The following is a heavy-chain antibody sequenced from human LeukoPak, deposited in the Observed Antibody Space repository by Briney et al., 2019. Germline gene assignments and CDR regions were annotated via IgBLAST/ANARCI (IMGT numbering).Heavy chain of an antibody. CDR3: ARGRVAAGYFDY. D-gene: IGHD6-13*01. J-gene: IGHJ4*02. Sequence: SETLSLTCTVSGGSVSSGSYYWSWIRQPAGKGLEWIGRIYTSGSTNYNPSLKSRVTISVDTSKNQFSLKLSSVTAADTAVYYCARGRVAAGYFDYWGQGTLVTVSS. V-gene: IGHV4-61*02. CDR2: IYTSGST. CDR1: GGSVSSGSYY.